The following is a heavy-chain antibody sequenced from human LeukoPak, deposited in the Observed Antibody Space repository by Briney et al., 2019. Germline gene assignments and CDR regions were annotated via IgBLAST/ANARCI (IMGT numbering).Heavy chain of an antibody. CDR1: GYTFTSYG. Sequence: ASVKVSCKASGYTFTSYGISWVRQAPGQGLEWMGWISAYNGNTNYAQKLQGRVTMTTDTSTSTAYMELRSLRSGDTAVYYCARDLGYYDSSGYYFFDYWGQGTLLTVSS. J-gene: IGHJ4*02. D-gene: IGHD3-22*01. CDR3: ARDLGYYDSSGYYFFDY. V-gene: IGHV1-18*01. CDR2: ISAYNGNT.